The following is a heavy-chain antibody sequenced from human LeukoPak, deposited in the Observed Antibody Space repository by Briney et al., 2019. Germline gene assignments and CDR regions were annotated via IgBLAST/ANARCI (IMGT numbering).Heavy chain of an antibody. V-gene: IGHV4-39*01. CDR3: ARQVSDYFYYYMDV. J-gene: IGHJ6*03. Sequence: PSETLSLTCTVSSGSISTSSYYWGWIRQPPGKGLEWIGTIYYSGTTYYNPSLESRVTISEDTSRNRFSLMLSSVTAADTAIYYCARQVSDYFYYYMDVWGEGTTVIVSS. CDR1: SGSISTSSYY. CDR2: IYYSGTT.